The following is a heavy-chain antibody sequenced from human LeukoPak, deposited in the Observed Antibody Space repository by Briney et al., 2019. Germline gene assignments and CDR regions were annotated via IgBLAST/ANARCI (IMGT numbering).Heavy chain of an antibody. V-gene: IGHV4-39*02. CDR3: AGRTIEGRALYWFDP. J-gene: IGHJ5*02. D-gene: IGHD6-6*01. CDR2: IYSSGNT. Sequence: SETLSLTCTVSGDSVTTNLYYWAWLRQPPGKGLEWIGNIYSSGNTYSNPPLKGLANISVDTSKNHFSLNLRSVTAADTAVYYCAGRTIEGRALYWFDPWGQGNLATVFS. CDR1: GDSVTTNLYY.